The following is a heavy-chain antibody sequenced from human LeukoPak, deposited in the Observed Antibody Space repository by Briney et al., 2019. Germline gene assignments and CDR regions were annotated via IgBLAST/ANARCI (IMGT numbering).Heavy chain of an antibody. J-gene: IGHJ4*02. V-gene: IGHV4-39*07. CDR3: ARDASRFYSSDFDY. D-gene: IGHD3-22*01. Sequence: SETLSLTCTVSGGSISITSYYWGWIRQPPGKGLEWIGSMYSSGSTYYNPSLKSRVTISVDTSKNQFSLKLSSVTAADTAVYYCARDASRFYSSDFDYWGQGTLVTVSS. CDR1: GGSISITSYY. CDR2: MYSSGST.